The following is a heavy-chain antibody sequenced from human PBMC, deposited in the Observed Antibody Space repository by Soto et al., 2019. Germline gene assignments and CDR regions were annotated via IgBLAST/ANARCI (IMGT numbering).Heavy chain of an antibody. J-gene: IGHJ2*01. Sequence: QVQLVQSGAEVKKPGSSVKVSCKASGGTFSIYAISWVLQAPGQGLQWMGGIIPIFGTANYAQKFQGRVTITADESTSTAYMVLSSLRSEDTAVYYCATRGDGYKRSYWYFDLWGRGTLVTVSS. V-gene: IGHV1-69*12. D-gene: IGHD5-12*01. CDR2: IIPIFGTA. CDR3: ATRGDGYKRSYWYFDL. CDR1: GGTFSIYA.